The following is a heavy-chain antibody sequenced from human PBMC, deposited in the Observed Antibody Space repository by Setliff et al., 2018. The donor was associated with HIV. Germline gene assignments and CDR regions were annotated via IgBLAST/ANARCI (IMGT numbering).Heavy chain of an antibody. CDR2: ISHSGST. CDR3: ARGPVVGFDS. Sequence: SETLSLTCAVSGGSISSTNWWSWVRQPPGRGLEWIGEISHSGSTNYNPSLKSRVTISLAASKNQFSLKLRSVTVADTAVYFCARGPVVGFDSWGQGTLVTVSS. D-gene: IGHD2-15*01. V-gene: IGHV4-4*02. J-gene: IGHJ4*02. CDR1: GGSISSTNW.